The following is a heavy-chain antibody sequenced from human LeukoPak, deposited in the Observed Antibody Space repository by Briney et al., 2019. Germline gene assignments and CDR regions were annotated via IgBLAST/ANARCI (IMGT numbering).Heavy chain of an antibody. CDR3: ARPQSSGSYHYFDY. V-gene: IGHV5-51*01. CDR2: IYPSDSDT. CDR1: GYSFSTYW. D-gene: IGHD3-10*01. J-gene: IGHJ4*02. Sequence: GESLKISCQGSGYSFSTYWIGWVRQMPGKGLEWMGLIYPSDSDTRYSPSFQGQVTISADISISTAYLQWSSLKASDTAMYYCARPQSSGSYHYFDYWGQGTLVTVSS.